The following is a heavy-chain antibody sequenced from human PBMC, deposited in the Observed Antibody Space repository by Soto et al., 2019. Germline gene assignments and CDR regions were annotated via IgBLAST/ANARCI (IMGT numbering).Heavy chain of an antibody. D-gene: IGHD1-26*01. J-gene: IGHJ4*02. Sequence: SETLSLTCTVSGGSISSGGYYWSWIRQHPGKGLEWIGYIYYSGSTYYNPSLKSRVTISVDTSKNQFSLKLSSVTAADTAVYYCARALCLATLPDHLSFWAQGTLVTVSS. CDR1: GGSISSGGYY. CDR3: ARALCLATLPDHLSF. CDR2: IYYSGST. V-gene: IGHV4-31*03.